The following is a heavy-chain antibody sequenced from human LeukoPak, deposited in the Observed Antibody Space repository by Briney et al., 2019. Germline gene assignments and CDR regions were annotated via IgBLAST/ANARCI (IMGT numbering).Heavy chain of an antibody. CDR3: ARALVVVAATEVVDAFDI. Sequence: SETLSLTCTVSGGSISSYYWSWIRQPPGQGLEWIGYIYYSGSTNYNPSPKSRVTISVDTSKNQFSLKLRSVAAADTAVYYCARALVVVAATEVVDAFDIWGQGTMVTVSS. V-gene: IGHV4-59*01. D-gene: IGHD2-15*01. J-gene: IGHJ3*02. CDR1: GGSISSYY. CDR2: IYYSGST.